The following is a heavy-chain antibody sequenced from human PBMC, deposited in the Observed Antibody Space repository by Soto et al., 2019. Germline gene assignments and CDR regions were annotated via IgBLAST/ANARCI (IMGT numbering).Heavy chain of an antibody. V-gene: IGHV3-23*01. Sequence: GGSLRLSCAASGFTFSSYDMGWVRQAPGKGLEWVSLISGSGGSTYNADSVKGRFSVSRDNSKNTLYLQMNSLRAEDTAVYYCAKGSSLFDPWGQGTLVTVSS. CDR3: AKGSSLFDP. CDR1: GFTFSSYD. CDR2: ISGSGGST. J-gene: IGHJ5*02.